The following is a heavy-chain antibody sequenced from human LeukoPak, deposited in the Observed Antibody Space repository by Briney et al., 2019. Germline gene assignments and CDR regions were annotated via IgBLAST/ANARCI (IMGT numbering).Heavy chain of an antibody. D-gene: IGHD3-16*01. CDR1: GDSISSSNW. CDR3: ARAQGGRFNWFDP. CDR2: IFHSGST. V-gene: IGHV4-4*02. J-gene: IGHJ5*02. Sequence: SETLSLTCAVSGDSISSSNWWTWVRQPPGKGLEWIGDIFHSGSTNYNPSLKSRVTISVDTSKNQFSLKLSSVTAADTAVYYCARAQGGRFNWFDPWGQGTLVTVSS.